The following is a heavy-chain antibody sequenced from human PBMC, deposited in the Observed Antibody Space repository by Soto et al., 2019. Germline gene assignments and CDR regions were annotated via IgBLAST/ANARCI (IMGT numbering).Heavy chain of an antibody. V-gene: IGHV4-59*08. CDR3: ARLRLHCSGGSCYLAYYFDY. Sequence: SETLSLTCTVAGGSISSYYWSWIRQPPGKGLEWIGYIYYSGSTNYNPSLKSRVTISVDTSKNQFSLKLSSVTAADTAVYYCARLRLHCSGGSCYLAYYFDYWGQGTLVTVSS. D-gene: IGHD2-15*01. J-gene: IGHJ4*02. CDR2: IYYSGST. CDR1: GGSISSYY.